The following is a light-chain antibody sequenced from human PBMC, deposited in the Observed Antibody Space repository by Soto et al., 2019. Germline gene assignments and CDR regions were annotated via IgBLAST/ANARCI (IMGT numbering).Light chain of an antibody. CDR2: GAS. V-gene: IGKV3-20*01. CDR1: QSVSSSY. Sequence: EIVLTQSPGTLSLSPGERATLSCRASQSVSSSYLAWYQQKPGQAPRLLIYGASSRATGIPDRFRGSGSGTDFTLTISRLEPEDFAVYYCQQYGSSPWITFGQGTRLEIK. J-gene: IGKJ5*01. CDR3: QQYGSSPWIT.